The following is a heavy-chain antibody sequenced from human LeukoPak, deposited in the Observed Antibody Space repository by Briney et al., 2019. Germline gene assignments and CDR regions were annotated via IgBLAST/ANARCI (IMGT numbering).Heavy chain of an antibody. J-gene: IGHJ4*02. D-gene: IGHD3-3*01. CDR1: GFTFSSYG. CDR2: IRYDGSNK. CDR3: AKDLGYYDFWSGHYMTVDY. V-gene: IGHV3-30*02. Sequence: PGGSLRLSCAASGFTFSSYGMHWVRQAPGKGLEWVAFIRYDGSNKYYADSVKGRFTISRDNSKNTLYLQMNSLRAEDTAVYYCAKDLGYYDFWSGHYMTVDYWGQGTLVTVSS.